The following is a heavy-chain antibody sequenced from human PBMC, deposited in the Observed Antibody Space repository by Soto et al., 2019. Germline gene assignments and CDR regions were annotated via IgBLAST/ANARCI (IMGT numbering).Heavy chain of an antibody. D-gene: IGHD3-22*01. J-gene: IGHJ3*02. V-gene: IGHV3-30-3*01. CDR2: ISYDGSNK. CDR3: ARSGQTNHNYYDSSGYDAFDI. Sequence: GGSLRLSCAASGFTFSSYAMHWVRQAPGKGLEWVAVISYDGSNKYYADSVKGRFTISRDNSKNTLYLQMNSLRAEDTAVYYCARSGQTNHNYYDSSGYDAFDIWGQGTMVTVSS. CDR1: GFTFSSYA.